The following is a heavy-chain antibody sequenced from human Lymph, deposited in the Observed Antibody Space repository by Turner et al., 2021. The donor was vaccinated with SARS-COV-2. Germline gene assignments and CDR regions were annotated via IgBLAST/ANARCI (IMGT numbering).Heavy chain of an antibody. CDR1: GYTFTGYY. J-gene: IGHJ6*02. CDR3: ARDVERYNDFWCGYSWGYGLDV. Sequence: QVQLVQSGAEVKKPGDSVKFTCKASGYTFTGYYMHWVRQAPGQGLELMGWINPNSSGTNYAQKFQGRVTMTRDTSISTAYMELSRLRSDDTAVYYCARDVERYNDFWCGYSWGYGLDVWGQGTTVTVTS. V-gene: IGHV1-2*02. D-gene: IGHD3-3*01. CDR2: INPNSSGT.